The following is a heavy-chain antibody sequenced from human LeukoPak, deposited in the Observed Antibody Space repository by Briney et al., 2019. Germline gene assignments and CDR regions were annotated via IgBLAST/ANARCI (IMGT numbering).Heavy chain of an antibody. V-gene: IGHV3-21*01. CDR1: GFTFSSHS. Sequence: GGSPRLSCAASGFTFSSHSMNWIRQAPGKGLEWVSSISSSTSYIYYADSVKGRFTISKDNAKNSLYLQMNSLRAEDTAVYYCARAGGSTVSHSDYWGQGTLVTVSS. CDR2: ISSSTSYI. CDR3: ARAGGSTVSHSDY. J-gene: IGHJ4*02. D-gene: IGHD4-17*01.